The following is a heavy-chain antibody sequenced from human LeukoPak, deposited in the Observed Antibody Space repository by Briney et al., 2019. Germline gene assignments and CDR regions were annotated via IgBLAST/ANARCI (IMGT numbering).Heavy chain of an antibody. D-gene: IGHD6-13*01. CDR3: ACRDLSSTWSYP. Sequence: PGESLKISSKGVGYRSTNYWIGWLRQIHGKGMEWMGVIYPSDSRVRCNTSFQGQVTISVDNSVSTAYLQWISLKASDTDMYYCACRDLSSTWSYPWGQGTLVTVSS. CDR1: GYRSTNYW. J-gene: IGHJ5*02. V-gene: IGHV5-51*01. CDR2: IYPSDSRV.